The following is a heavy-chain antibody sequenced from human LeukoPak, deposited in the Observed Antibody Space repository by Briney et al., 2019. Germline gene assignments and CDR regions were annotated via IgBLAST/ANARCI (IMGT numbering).Heavy chain of an antibody. CDR2: LYYTGST. Sequence: RPSETLSLTCTVSGGSITSNIYYLGWLPPPPGQGLKWIGSLYYTGSTYYNPSLKSRVTISVDTSKNQVSLKLTSVTAADTAVYYCARAPDIMYAFDIWGQGTMVTVSS. D-gene: IGHD5/OR15-5a*01. CDR1: GGSITSNIYY. CDR3: ARAPDIMYAFDI. J-gene: IGHJ3*02. V-gene: IGHV4-39*01.